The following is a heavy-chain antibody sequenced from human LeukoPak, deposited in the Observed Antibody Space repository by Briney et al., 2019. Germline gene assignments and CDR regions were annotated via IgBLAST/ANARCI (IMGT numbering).Heavy chain of an antibody. J-gene: IGHJ4*02. Sequence: ASVKVSCKASGYTFTGYYMHWVRQAPGQGLEGMGWINPNSGGTNYAQKFQGRVTMTRDTSISTAYMELSRPRSDDTAVYYCARDRYDFWSGYLFDYWGQGTLVTVSS. CDR3: ARDRYDFWSGYLFDY. CDR2: INPNSGGT. D-gene: IGHD3-3*01. CDR1: GYTFTGYY. V-gene: IGHV1-2*02.